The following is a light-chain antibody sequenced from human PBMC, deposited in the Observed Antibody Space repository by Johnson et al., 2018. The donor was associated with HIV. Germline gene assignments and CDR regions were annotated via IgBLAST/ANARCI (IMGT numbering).Light chain of an antibody. Sequence: QSVLTQPPSVSAAPGQKVTISCSGSSSNIGNNYVSWYQQLPGTAPRLLIYENSNRPSGIPDRFSGSKSGPSATLGITGLQTGDEADYYCGTWDTSLSAGGVFGTGTKVTVL. V-gene: IGLV1-51*02. CDR2: ENS. CDR1: SSNIGNNY. J-gene: IGLJ1*01. CDR3: GTWDTSLSAGGV.